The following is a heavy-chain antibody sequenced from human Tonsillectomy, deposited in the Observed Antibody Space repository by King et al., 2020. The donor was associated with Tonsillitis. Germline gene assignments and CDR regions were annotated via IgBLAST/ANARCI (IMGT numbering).Heavy chain of an antibody. CDR2: TSHCGGST. Sequence: VQLVESEGGLVQPGGSLRLSCAASGFTFSSYAMNWVRQAPGKGLEWVSSTSHCGGSTYYADSVKGRVTISRDNSKNTVYLQMNSLRAEDTAVYYCAKDGGGWYTSGWYYFDSWGQGTLVTVSS. D-gene: IGHD6-19*01. CDR3: AKDGGGWYTSGWYYFDS. V-gene: IGHV3-23*04. CDR1: GFTFSSYA. J-gene: IGHJ4*02.